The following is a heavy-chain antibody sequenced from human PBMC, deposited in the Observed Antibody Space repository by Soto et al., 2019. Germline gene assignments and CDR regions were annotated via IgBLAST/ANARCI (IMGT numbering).Heavy chain of an antibody. V-gene: IGHV1-24*01. CDR1: GYTLSEVA. CDR3: TIAAYCSGATCYSGYNWFHP. Sequence: ASVKVSCKVSGYTLSEVAIHWVRQTPGEGLEWIGGFDPENDETSYAQNFQGRVTLTEDTSTDTAYLELSGLRSEDTAIYYCTIAAYCSGATCYSGYNWFHPWGHGSLVTVSS. D-gene: IGHD2-2*01. CDR2: FDPENDET. J-gene: IGHJ5*02.